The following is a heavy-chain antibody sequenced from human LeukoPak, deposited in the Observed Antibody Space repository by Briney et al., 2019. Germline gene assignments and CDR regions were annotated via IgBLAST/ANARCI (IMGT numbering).Heavy chain of an antibody. CDR3: TKESVTYLDY. CDR1: GFTFSSYG. CDR2: ISYDGSNK. Sequence: PGGSLRLSCAASGFTFSSYGMHWVRQAPGKGLEWVAVISYDGSNKYYADSVKGRFTISRDNAKNSLYLQMNSLRDEDTAVYYCTKESVTYLDYWGQGTLVTVSS. D-gene: IGHD2-21*02. V-gene: IGHV3-30*18. J-gene: IGHJ4*02.